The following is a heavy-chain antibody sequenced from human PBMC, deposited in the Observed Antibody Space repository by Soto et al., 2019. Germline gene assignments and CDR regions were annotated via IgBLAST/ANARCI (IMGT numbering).Heavy chain of an antibody. J-gene: IGHJ4*02. D-gene: IGHD4-4*01. CDR1: GGSISSGGYY. Sequence: QVQLQESGPGLVKPSQTLSLTCTVSGGSISSGGYYWSWIRQHPGKGLEWIGYIYYSGSTYYNPSLKSRVTISVETSKTQFSLKLSSVTAADTAVYYCARGRGFGTTVRPFDYWGQGALVTVSS. CDR2: IYYSGST. V-gene: IGHV4-31*03. CDR3: ARGRGFGTTVRPFDY.